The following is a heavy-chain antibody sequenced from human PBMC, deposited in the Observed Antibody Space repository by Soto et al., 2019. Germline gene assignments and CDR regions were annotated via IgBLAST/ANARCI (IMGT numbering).Heavy chain of an antibody. CDR1: RAPLTYYY. CDR2: IDNTGTT. Sequence: SETLSLTCTVSRAPLTYYYWSWVRQPPGKGLEWIGYIDNTGTTNYNPSLRSRVTMGVDTSKNQFSLTLNSVTAADTAVDYCARCPIQRAGAGRGDFYLDVWGNGTTVTVSS. V-gene: IGHV4-4*08. CDR3: ARCPIQRAGAGRGDFYLDV. J-gene: IGHJ6*04. D-gene: IGHD6-19*01.